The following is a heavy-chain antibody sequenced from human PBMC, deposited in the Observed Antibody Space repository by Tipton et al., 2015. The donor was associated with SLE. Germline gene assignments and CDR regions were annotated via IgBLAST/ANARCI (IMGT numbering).Heavy chain of an antibody. CDR2: ISSSSSTI. D-gene: IGHD3-10*01. Sequence: GSLRLSCAASGFTFSSYSMNWVRQAPGKGLEWVSYISSSSSTIYYADSVKGRFTISRDNAKNSLYLQMNSLRAEDTAVYYCARLSSMVRRAQGWFDPWGQGTLVTVSS. CDR1: GFTFSSYS. CDR3: ARLSSMVRRAQGWFDP. V-gene: IGHV3-48*01. J-gene: IGHJ5*02.